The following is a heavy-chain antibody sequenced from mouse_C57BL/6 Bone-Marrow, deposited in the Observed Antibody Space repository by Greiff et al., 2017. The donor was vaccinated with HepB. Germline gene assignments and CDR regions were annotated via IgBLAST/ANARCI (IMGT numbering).Heavy chain of an antibody. J-gene: IGHJ1*03. CDR1: GFTFSDYY. CDR2: INYDGSST. D-gene: IGHD2-1*01. Sequence: EVQRVESEGGLVQPGSSMKLSCTASGFTFSDYYMAWVRQVPEKGLEWVANINYDGSSTYYLDSLKSRFIISRDNAKNILYLQMSSLKSEDTATYYCARVGWYFWYFDVWGTGTTVTVSS. V-gene: IGHV5-16*01. CDR3: ARVGWYFWYFDV.